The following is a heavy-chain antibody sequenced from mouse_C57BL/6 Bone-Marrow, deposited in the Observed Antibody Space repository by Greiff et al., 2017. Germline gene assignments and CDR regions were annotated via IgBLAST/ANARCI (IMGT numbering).Heavy chain of an antibody. CDR2: ISSGGSYT. V-gene: IGHV5-6*01. CDR3: ARQGRGYAMDY. J-gene: IGHJ4*01. Sequence: EVMLVESGGDLVKPGGSLELSCAASGFTFSSYGMSWVRQTPDKRLEWVATISSGGSYTYYPDSVKGRFTISRDNAKNTLYLQMSSLKSEDTAMYYCARQGRGYAMDYWGQGTSVTVSS. CDR1: GFTFSSYG.